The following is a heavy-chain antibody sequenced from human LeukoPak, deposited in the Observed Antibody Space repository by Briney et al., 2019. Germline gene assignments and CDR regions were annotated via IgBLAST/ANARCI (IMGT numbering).Heavy chain of an antibody. D-gene: IGHD3-16*01. CDR1: GFTFSSYS. V-gene: IGHV3-21*01. CDR2: ISSSSSYI. J-gene: IGHJ3*02. Sequence: GGSLRLSCAASGFTFSSYSMNWVRQAPGKGLEWVSSISSSSSYIYYADSVKGRFTISRDNAKNSLYLQMNSLRAEDTAVYYCARVSGGDLGDDAFDIWGQGTVVTVSS. CDR3: ARVSGGDLGDDAFDI.